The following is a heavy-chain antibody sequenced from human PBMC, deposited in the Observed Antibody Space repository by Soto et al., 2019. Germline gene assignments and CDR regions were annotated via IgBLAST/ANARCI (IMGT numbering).Heavy chain of an antibody. J-gene: IGHJ4*02. Sequence: GGSLRLSCAASGFTFSSYGMHWVRQAPGKGLEWVAVIWYDGSNKYYADSVKGRFTISRDNSKNTLYLQMNSLRAEDTAVYYCARAPSLLWFGEPFDDWGQGTLVTVSS. CDR1: GFTFSSYG. D-gene: IGHD3-10*01. CDR3: ARAPSLLWFGEPFDD. CDR2: IWYDGSNK. V-gene: IGHV3-33*01.